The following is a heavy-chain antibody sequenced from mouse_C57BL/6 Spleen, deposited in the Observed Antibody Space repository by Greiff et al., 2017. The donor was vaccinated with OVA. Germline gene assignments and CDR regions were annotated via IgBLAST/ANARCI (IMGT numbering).Heavy chain of an antibody. CDR2: ISYDGSN. D-gene: IGHD2-1*01. V-gene: IGHV3-6*01. Sequence: EVKLLESGPGLVKPSQSLSLTCSVTGYSITRGYYWNWIRQFPGNKLEWMGYISYDGSNNYNPSLKNRISITRDTSKNQFFLKLNSVTTEDTATYYCARGGNSWYFDVWGTGTTVTVSS. CDR1: GYSITRGYY. CDR3: ARGGNSWYFDV. J-gene: IGHJ1*03.